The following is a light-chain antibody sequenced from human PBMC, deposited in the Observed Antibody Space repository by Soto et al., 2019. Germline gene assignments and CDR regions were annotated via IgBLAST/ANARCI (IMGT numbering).Light chain of an antibody. J-gene: IGLJ1*01. CDR1: SSDVGGYNY. CDR2: DVS. CDR3: RSFTSISYV. Sequence: QSVLTQPASVSGSPGQSITISCTGASSDVGGYNYVSWYQQYPGKAPKLMIYDVSNRPSGVSNRFSGSKSGNTASLTISGLQAEDEADYSSRSFTSISYVFGTGTKVTV. V-gene: IGLV2-14*01.